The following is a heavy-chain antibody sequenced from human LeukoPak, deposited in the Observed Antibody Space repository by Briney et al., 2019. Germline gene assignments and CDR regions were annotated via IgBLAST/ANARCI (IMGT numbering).Heavy chain of an antibody. Sequence: SETLSLTCAVYGGSFSGYYWSWIRQPPGKGLEWIGEINHSGSTNYNPSLKSRVTISVDTSKNQFSLKLSSVTAADTAVYYCARHYGYRDSYFDYWGQGTLVTVSS. CDR3: ARHYGYRDSYFDY. CDR1: GGSFSGYY. D-gene: IGHD5-24*01. V-gene: IGHV4-34*01. J-gene: IGHJ4*02. CDR2: INHSGST.